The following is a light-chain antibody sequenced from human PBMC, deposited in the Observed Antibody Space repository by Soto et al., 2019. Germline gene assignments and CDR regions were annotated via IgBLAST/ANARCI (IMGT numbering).Light chain of an antibody. CDR3: QQYDNLPYT. J-gene: IGKJ2*01. CDR2: DAS. CDR1: QDISNY. Sequence: DMQRTQSPSSRSASVGDRVTITCQASQDISNYLNWYQQKPGKAPKLLIYDASNLETGVPSRFSGSGSGTDFTFTISSLQPEDIATYYCQQYDNLPYTFGPGTKVDIK. V-gene: IGKV1-33*01.